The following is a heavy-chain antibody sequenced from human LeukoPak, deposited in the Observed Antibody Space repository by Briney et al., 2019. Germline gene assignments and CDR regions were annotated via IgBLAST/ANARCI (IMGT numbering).Heavy chain of an antibody. D-gene: IGHD4-17*01. V-gene: IGHV3-21*01. CDR2: IGSSGTYI. CDR3: LPTAEKIDS. CDR1: GFIFSSYA. Sequence: GGSLRLSCAASGFIFSSYALSWVRQTPGKGLEWVSAIGSSGTYIYYADSVKGRFIISRDNAKNSLSLQMNSLRAEDTAVYYCLPTAEKIDSWGQGTLVTVSS. J-gene: IGHJ4*02.